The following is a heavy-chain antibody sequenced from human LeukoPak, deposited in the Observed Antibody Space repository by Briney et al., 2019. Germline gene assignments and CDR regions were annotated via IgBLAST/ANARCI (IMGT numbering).Heavy chain of an antibody. D-gene: IGHD5-18*01. CDR1: GFTFSSYA. J-gene: IGHJ4*02. V-gene: IGHV3-23*01. CDR3: AKAGYSYGIPFVDY. CDR2: TSGSGGSS. Sequence: GGSLRLSCAASGFTFSSYAMILVRQAPGKGLEWVSTTSGSGGSSYYADSVKGRFTISRDNSKNTLYLQMNSLRADDTAVYYCAKAGYSYGIPFVDYWGQGTLVTVSS.